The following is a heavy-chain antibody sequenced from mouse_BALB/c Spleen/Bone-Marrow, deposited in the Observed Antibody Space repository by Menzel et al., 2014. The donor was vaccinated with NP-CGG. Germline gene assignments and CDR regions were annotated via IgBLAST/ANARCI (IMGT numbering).Heavy chain of an antibody. V-gene: IGHV3-8*02. Sequence: EVQLQQSGPSLVKPSQTLSLTCSVTGDSITSGYWNWIRKLPGNKLEYMGYISYSGNTYYNPYIKRGISIIREASKNQYYLQLNSVTTEDTASYYYATYDGYCFDYWGQGTTLTVSS. CDR1: GDSITSGY. D-gene: IGHD2-3*01. CDR2: ISYSGNT. CDR3: ATYDGYCFDY. J-gene: IGHJ2*01.